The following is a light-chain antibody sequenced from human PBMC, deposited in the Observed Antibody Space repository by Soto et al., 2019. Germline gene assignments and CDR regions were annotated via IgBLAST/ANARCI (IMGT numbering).Light chain of an antibody. J-gene: IGKJ1*01. V-gene: IGKV1-5*01. CDR1: QNIRSR. CDR3: QQYTSYSRA. CDR2: DAS. Sequence: DFQMTQSPSTLSASVGDRVTITCRASQNIRSRLAWFQQKPGKVPKLLIYDASNLGSGVPSRFSGSGSGTDFTLTISGLQPDDFTTYYCQQYTSYSRAFGQGTKVDIK.